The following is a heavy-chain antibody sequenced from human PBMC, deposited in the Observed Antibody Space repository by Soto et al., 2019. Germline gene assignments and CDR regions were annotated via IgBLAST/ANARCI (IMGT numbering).Heavy chain of an antibody. CDR2: IYYSGST. V-gene: IGHV4-39*01. Sequence: QLQLQESGPGLVKPSETLSLTCTVSGGSISSSSYYWGWIRQPPGKGLEWIGSIYYSGSTYYNPSLKSRVTISVDTSKNQFSLKLSSVTAADTAVYYCARHQTTVPNWFDPWGQGTLVTVSS. CDR3: ARHQTTVPNWFDP. J-gene: IGHJ5*02. D-gene: IGHD4-17*01. CDR1: GGSISSSSYY.